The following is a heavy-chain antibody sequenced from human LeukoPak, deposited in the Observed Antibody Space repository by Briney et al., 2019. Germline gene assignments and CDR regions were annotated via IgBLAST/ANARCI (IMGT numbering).Heavy chain of an antibody. Sequence: GGSLRLSCAASGFTFSSYEMNWVRQAPGKGLEWVSYISSNRTMSYADSVKGRFTISRDNAKNSLYLQMNSLRAEDTAVYYCARERGYTYAIDYWGQGTLVTVSS. CDR2: ISSNRTM. CDR3: ARERGYTYAIDY. J-gene: IGHJ4*02. CDR1: GFTFSSYE. V-gene: IGHV3-48*03. D-gene: IGHD5-18*01.